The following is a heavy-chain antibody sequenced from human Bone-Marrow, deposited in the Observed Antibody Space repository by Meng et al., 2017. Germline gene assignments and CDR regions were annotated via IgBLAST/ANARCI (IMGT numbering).Heavy chain of an antibody. CDR1: GFTFSSYG. Sequence: QVQLVESGGGGVQPGRSLRLSCAASGFTFSSYGMHWVRQAPGKGLEWVAVISYDGSNKYYADSVKGRFTISRDNSKNTLYLQMNSLRAEDTAVYYCAKDLLAAAGETQWGQGTLVTVSS. J-gene: IGHJ4*02. CDR3: AKDLLAAAGETQ. CDR2: ISYDGSNK. D-gene: IGHD6-13*01. V-gene: IGHV3-30*18.